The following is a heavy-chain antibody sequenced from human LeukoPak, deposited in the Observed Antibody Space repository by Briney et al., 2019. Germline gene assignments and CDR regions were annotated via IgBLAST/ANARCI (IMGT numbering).Heavy chain of an antibody. Sequence: AGGSLRLSCEASGFTFTTYSMTWVRQAPGKGLEWVSIISSGSSAIFSADALKGRFTISRDDAKNLLYLDMNSLRAEDTAVYYCARDLSPNYYDSSGDPYWGQGTLVTVSS. CDR2: ISSGSSAI. CDR1: GFTFTTYS. V-gene: IGHV3-21*01. J-gene: IGHJ4*02. D-gene: IGHD3-22*01. CDR3: ARDLSPNYYDSSGDPY.